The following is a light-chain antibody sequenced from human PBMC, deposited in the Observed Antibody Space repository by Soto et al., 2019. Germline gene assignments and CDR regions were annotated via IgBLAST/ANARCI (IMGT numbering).Light chain of an antibody. Sequence: QSALTQPRSVSGSPGQSVTISCSGTSSDVGGYEYVHWFQQLPGTAPKLLIYGNTNRPSGVPDRFSGSKSGTSASLAITGLQAEDEADYYCQSYDSRLYWVLGGGT. J-gene: IGLJ3*02. V-gene: IGLV1-40*01. CDR2: GNT. CDR1: SSDVGGYEY. CDR3: QSYDSRLYWV.